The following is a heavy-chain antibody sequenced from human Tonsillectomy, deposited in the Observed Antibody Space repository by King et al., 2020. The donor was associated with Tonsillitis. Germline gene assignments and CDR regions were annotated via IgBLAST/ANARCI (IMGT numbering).Heavy chain of an antibody. CDR2: ISGSGASV. J-gene: IGHJ1*01. CDR1: GFTFSSYA. CDR3: VKGSGSYLAEYFHH. Sequence: VQLVESGGGLVQPGGSLRLSCAASGFTFSSYAMSWVRQAPGKGLEWVSDISGSGASVFYADSVKGRFTISRDNSKYTLYLQMNSLRVEDTAVYYCVKGSGSYLAEYFHHWGQGTMVTVSS. D-gene: IGHD1-26*01. V-gene: IGHV3-23*04.